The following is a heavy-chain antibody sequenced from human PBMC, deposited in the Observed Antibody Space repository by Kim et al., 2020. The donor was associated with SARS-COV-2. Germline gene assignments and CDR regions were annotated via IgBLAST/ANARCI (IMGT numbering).Heavy chain of an antibody. CDR1: GFTFSSYG. D-gene: IGHD1-26*01. V-gene: IGHV3-33*01. J-gene: IGHJ5*02. CDR2: IWYDGSNK. CDR3: ARDIPAVGASADHL. Sequence: GGSLRLSCAASGFTFSSYGMHWVRQAPGKGLEWVAVIWYDGSNKYYADSVKGRFTISRDNSKNTLYLQMNSLRAEDTAVYYCARDIPAVGASADHLCGQGTLVTVSP.